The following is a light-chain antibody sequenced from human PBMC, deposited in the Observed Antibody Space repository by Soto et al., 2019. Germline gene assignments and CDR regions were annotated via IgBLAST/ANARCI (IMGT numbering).Light chain of an antibody. J-gene: IGKJ1*01. CDR3: HQRQSWPRT. V-gene: IGKV3-11*01. Sequence: EIVMTQSPATLSVSPGERATLSCRASQSVSSYLAWYQQKPGQAPRLLIYGASSRATGVPDRFGASGSGTDFTLTISDVQPEDFALYYCHQRQSWPRTFGQGTKVDIK. CDR1: QSVSSY. CDR2: GAS.